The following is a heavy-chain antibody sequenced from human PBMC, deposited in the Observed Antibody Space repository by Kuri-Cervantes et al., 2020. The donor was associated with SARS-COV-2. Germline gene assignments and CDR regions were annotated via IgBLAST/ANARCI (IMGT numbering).Heavy chain of an antibody. Sequence: SGPTLVQPTQTLTLTCTFSVFSLSTSGMCVSWIRQPPGKALEWLARIDWDDDKYYSTSLKTRLTISKDNSKNQVVLTMTNMDPGDTATYFCARILSFCDGDCYSHFDYWGQGTLVTVSS. V-gene: IGHV2-70*11. CDR1: VFSLSTSGMC. D-gene: IGHD2-21*02. CDR2: IDWDDDK. CDR3: ARILSFCDGDCYSHFDY. J-gene: IGHJ4*02.